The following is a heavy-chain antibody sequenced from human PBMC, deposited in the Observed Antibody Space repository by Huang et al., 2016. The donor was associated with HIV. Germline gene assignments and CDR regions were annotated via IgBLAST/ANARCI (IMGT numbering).Heavy chain of an antibody. D-gene: IGHD3-10*01. CDR2: IAHEGGNK. J-gene: IGHJ3*02. V-gene: IGHV3-30*02. CDR3: ARGPPYINYYSGHTFDI. Sequence: QVQLVESGGGVVQPGGSLRLSCAASGFSFSSYGVHWVRQAPGKGLEWVAFIAHEGGNKEYAESVKGRFTISRDNSKNTLYLQTNSLRAEDTAVHYCARGPPYINYYSGHTFDIWGHGTMVTVSS. CDR1: GFSFSSYG.